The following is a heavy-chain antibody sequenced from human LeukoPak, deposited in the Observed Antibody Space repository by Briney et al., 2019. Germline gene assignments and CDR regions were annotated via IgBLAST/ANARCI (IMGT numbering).Heavy chain of an antibody. CDR3: VVGGSPGY. Sequence: PGGSLRLSCAASGLAFSAYKMHWVRQAPRKGLVWVSRISTEGYTTDYADFVQGRFTASRDNTKNTWSLEMNSLRAEDTAVCYCVVGGSPGYWGQGTLVTVSS. J-gene: IGHJ4*02. CDR2: ISTEGYTT. D-gene: IGHD2-15*01. CDR1: GLAFSAYK. V-gene: IGHV3-74*01.